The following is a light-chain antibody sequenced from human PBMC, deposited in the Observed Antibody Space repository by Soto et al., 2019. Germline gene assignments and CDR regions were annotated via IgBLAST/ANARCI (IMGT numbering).Light chain of an antibody. CDR2: AAS. CDR1: QSISNY. Sequence: DIQMTQSPSSLSASVGDRVTITCRASQSISNYLNWYQQKPGKAPKLLMYAASSLQRGVPSRFGGSGSGTDFTLTIISLQPEDVATYYCQQSYSTPRTFGQGTKVEIK. V-gene: IGKV1-39*01. CDR3: QQSYSTPRT. J-gene: IGKJ1*01.